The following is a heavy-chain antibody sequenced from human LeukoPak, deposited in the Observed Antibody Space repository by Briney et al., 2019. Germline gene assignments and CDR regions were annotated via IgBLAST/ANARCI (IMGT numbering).Heavy chain of an antibody. CDR1: GYTFTTYG. CDR3: ARADTNGWYY. J-gene: IGHJ4*02. D-gene: IGHD6-19*01. V-gene: IGHV1-18*01. Sequence: GASVKVSCKASGYTFTTYGISWLRQAPGQGPEWMGWISTYNGNTNPTQKLRDRITMTTDTSTNTAYMELRSLRTDDTAVYYCARADTNGWYYWGQGTLVTVSS. CDR2: ISTYNGNT.